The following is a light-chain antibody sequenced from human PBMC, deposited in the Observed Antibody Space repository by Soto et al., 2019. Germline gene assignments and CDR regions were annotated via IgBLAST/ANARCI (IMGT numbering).Light chain of an antibody. Sequence: EIVLTQSPATLSLSPGERATLSCRASQSVTSYLAWYQQKPGQAPRLLIYDASNRATGIPARFSGSGSGTDFTLTISRVEPEDFAVFYCQHYGSSPLTFGGGTKVDI. J-gene: IGKJ4*01. V-gene: IGKV3-11*01. CDR1: QSVTSY. CDR2: DAS. CDR3: QHYGSSPLT.